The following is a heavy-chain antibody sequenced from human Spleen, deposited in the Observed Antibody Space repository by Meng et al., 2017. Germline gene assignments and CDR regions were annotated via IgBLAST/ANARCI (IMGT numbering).Heavy chain of an antibody. J-gene: IGHJ4*02. CDR3: THSETVFGHYGS. CDR2: IKSRGSGGTI. V-gene: IGHV3-15*01. D-gene: IGHD3/OR15-3a*01. CDR1: GLIFSDAW. Sequence: ESLKISCAVSGLIFSDAWLNWVRQAPGKGLEWVGRIKSRGSGGTIDYAAPVKGRFTISRDDSKNMMYLQMNSLKIEDTAVYFCTHSETVFGHYGSWGQGTLVTVSS.